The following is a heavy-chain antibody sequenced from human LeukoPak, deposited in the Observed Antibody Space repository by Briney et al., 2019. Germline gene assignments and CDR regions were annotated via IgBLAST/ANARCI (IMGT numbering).Heavy chain of an antibody. V-gene: IGHV3-7*03. Sequence: GGSLRLSCAASGLTFSNYWMSWVRQAPGTGLEWVANIKPDGSEMNYVDSVRGRFTISRDNAKNSLYLQMNGLRAEDTAVYYCARGRTAMDGNYFDYWGQGTLVTVSS. CDR2: IKPDGSEM. CDR1: GLTFSNYW. J-gene: IGHJ4*02. CDR3: ARGRTAMDGNYFDY. D-gene: IGHD5-18*01.